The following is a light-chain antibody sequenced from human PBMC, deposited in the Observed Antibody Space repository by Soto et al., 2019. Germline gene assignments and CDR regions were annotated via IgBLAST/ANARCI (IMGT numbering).Light chain of an antibody. V-gene: IGLV2-23*01. CDR3: CSYASSSAPKYV. CDR1: SSDVGTYNL. CDR2: EGS. J-gene: IGLJ1*01. Sequence: QSALTQPASVSGSPGQSITISCTGTSSDVGTYNLVSWYQQHPGKAPKLMIYEGSKWPSGVSNRFSGSKSGHTASLTISGLQAEDEADYYCCSYASSSAPKYVFGTGTKVTVL.